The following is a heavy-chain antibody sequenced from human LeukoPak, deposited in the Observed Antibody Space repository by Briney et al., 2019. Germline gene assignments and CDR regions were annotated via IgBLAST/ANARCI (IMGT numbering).Heavy chain of an antibody. V-gene: IGHV3-64D*06. CDR3: VKGDFSGYTFPAFDY. CDR1: GFIFSYYA. Sequence: GGSLRLSCSAFGFIFSYYAMHWVRQAPGKGLEYVSGITSSGGSTYYTDSVKGRFTISRDNSNNTLYLQMSSLRAEDTAVYYCVKGDFSGYTFPAFDYWGQGTLVSVSS. CDR2: ITSSGGST. J-gene: IGHJ4*02. D-gene: IGHD5-12*01.